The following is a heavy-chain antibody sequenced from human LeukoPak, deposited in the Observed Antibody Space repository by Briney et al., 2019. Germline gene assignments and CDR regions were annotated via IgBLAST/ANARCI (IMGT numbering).Heavy chain of an antibody. V-gene: IGHV6-1*01. J-gene: IGHJ6*02. Sequence: NPSQTLSVTCAISGDSVSSLNGAWNWIRQSPSRGLEWLGRTYYRSKWYNEYAVSVKGRININPDPSKNQFSLQLNSVTPEDTAVYYCALARSEYHYGMDVWGQGAAVTVSS. CDR2: TYYRSKWYN. CDR1: GDSVSSLNGA. CDR3: ALARSEYHYGMDV.